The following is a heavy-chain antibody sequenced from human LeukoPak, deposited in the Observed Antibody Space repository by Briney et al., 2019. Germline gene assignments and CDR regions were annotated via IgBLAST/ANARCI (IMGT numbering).Heavy chain of an antibody. D-gene: IGHD3-10*01. Sequence: SQTLSLTCTVSGGSISSGSYYWSWIWQPAGKGLEWIGRIYTSGSTNYNPSLKSRVTISVDTSKNQFSLKLSSVTAADTAVYYCARSDGYGLVGIWGQGTMVTVSS. CDR1: GGSISSGSYY. CDR3: ARSDGYGLVGI. CDR2: IYTSGST. J-gene: IGHJ3*02. V-gene: IGHV4-61*02.